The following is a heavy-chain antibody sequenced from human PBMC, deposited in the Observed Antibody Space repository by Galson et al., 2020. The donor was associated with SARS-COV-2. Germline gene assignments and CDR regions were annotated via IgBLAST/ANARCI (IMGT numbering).Heavy chain of an antibody. Sequence: GESLKISCAASGFIFDDYAMHWVRQAPGKGLEWVSLITWDGGITHYRDSVKGRFTISRDNSKNSLYLQMNSLRAEDTALYYCAKDMWGSGNLLNAFDIWGQGTMVTVSS. V-gene: IGHV3-43D*03. CDR3: AKDMWGSGNLLNAFDI. CDR1: GFIFDDYA. J-gene: IGHJ3*02. D-gene: IGHD3-16*01. CDR2: ITWDGGIT.